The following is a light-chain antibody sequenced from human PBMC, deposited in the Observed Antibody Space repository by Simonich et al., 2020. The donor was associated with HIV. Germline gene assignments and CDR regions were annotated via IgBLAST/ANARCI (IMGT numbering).Light chain of an antibody. J-gene: IGKJ1*01. V-gene: IGKV3-11*01. CDR1: QSVSSS. CDR3: QHYDKWPPWT. Sequence: EIVLTQSPATLSLSPGERATLSCWASQSVSSSLAWYQQKPGQTPWLLIYDASNRATGIPARFSGTGSGTDFTLTISSMQSEDSAVYYWQHYDKWPPWTFGQGTKVEIK. CDR2: DAS.